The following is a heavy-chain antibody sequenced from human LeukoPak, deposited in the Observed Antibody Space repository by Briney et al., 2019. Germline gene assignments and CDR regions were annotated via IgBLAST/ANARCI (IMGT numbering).Heavy chain of an antibody. J-gene: IGHJ6*03. CDR2: ISSSGSTI. Sequence: GGSLRLSCAASGFTFSSYEMNWVRQAPGKGLEWVSYISSSGSTIYYADSVKGRFTISRDNAKNSLYLQMNSLRAEDTAVYYCARDGLGEYSYGSLAYYYMGVWGKGTTVTISS. CDR1: GFTFSSYE. CDR3: ARDGLGEYSYGSLAYYYMGV. V-gene: IGHV3-48*03. D-gene: IGHD5-18*01.